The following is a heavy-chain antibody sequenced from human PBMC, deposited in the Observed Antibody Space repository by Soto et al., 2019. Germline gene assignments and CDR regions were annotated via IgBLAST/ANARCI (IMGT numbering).Heavy chain of an antibody. CDR2: IYYSGST. J-gene: IGHJ4*02. CDR3: ARQGAVRGILGY. CDR1: GGSISSSY. Sequence: SETLSLTCTVSGGSISSSYWSWIRQPPGKRLEWIGDIYYSGSTDYNPSLKSRVTISVDTSKNQLSLKLSSVSAADTAVYYCARQGAVRGILGYWGQGTLVTVSS. V-gene: IGHV4-59*08. D-gene: IGHD3-10*02.